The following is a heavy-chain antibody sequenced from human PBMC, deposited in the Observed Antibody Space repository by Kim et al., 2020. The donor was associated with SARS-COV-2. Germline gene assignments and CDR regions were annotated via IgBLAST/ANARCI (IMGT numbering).Heavy chain of an antibody. V-gene: IGHV3-74*01. Sequence: GGSLRLSCAASGFTFSSHWMHWVRQAPGKGLVWVSRINSDGSTISYADSVKGRFTISRDNAKNTLYLQMNSLRAEDTAVYYCARRQFTSGWYYFDYWGQGTPVTVSS. CDR1: GFTFSSHW. J-gene: IGHJ4*02. CDR3: ARRQFTSGWYYFDY. CDR2: INSDGSTI. D-gene: IGHD6-19*01.